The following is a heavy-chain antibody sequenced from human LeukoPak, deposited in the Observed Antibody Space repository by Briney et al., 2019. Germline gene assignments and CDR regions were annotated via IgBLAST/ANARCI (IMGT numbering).Heavy chain of an antibody. V-gene: IGHV4-59*01. Sequence: SETLSLTCTVSGGSISSYYWSWIRQPPGKGLEWIGYIYYSGSTNYNPSLKSRVTISVDTSKNQFSLKLSSVTAADTAVYYCARDLNTASERYFDLWGRGTLVTVSS. J-gene: IGHJ2*01. CDR2: IYYSGST. D-gene: IGHD4-17*01. CDR3: ARDLNTASERYFDL. CDR1: GGSISSYY.